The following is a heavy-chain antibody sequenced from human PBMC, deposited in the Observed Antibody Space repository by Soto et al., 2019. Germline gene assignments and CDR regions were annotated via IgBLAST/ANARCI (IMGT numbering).Heavy chain of an antibody. V-gene: IGHV4-34*01. CDR3: ARGMRIQLWPGGWFDP. CDR1: GGSFSGYY. Sequence: NPSETLSLTCAVYGGSFSGYYWSWIRQPPGKGLEWIGEINHSGSTNYNPSLKSRVTISVDTSKNQFSLKLSSVTAADTAVYYCARGMRIQLWPGGWFDPWGQGTLVTVSS. CDR2: INHSGST. D-gene: IGHD5-18*01. J-gene: IGHJ5*02.